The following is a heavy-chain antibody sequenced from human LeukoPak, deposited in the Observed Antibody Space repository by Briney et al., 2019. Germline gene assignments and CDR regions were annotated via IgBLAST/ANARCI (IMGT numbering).Heavy chain of an antibody. D-gene: IGHD3-10*01. CDR2: INTSGGST. CDR3: ARVPMVRTQRTGTLDP. J-gene: IGHJ5*02. CDR1: GYTFTSYY. V-gene: IGHV1-46*01. Sequence: ASVKVSCKASGYTFTSYYMHWVRQAPGQGLEWMGIINTSGGSTIYAQKFQGRVMMTRDTSTSTVYMQLSSLRSEDTAVYYCARVPMVRTQRTGTLDPWGQGTLVTVSS.